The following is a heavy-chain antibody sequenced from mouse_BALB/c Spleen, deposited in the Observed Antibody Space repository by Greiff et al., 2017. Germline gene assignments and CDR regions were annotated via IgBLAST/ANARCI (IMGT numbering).Heavy chain of an antibody. CDR3: ARFLYYYGSSYWFAY. D-gene: IGHD1-1*01. V-gene: IGHV1-7*01. CDR2: INPSTGYT. Sequence: QVQLQQSGAELAKPGASVKMSCKASGYTFTSYWMHWVKQRPGQGLEWIGYINPSTGYTEYNQKFKDKATLTADKSSSTAYMQLSSLTSEDSAVYYCARFLYYYGSSYWFAYWGQGTTLTVSS. CDR1: GYTFTSYW. J-gene: IGHJ2*01.